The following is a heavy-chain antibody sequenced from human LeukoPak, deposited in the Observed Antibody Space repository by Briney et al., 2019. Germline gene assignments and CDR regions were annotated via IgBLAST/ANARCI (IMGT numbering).Heavy chain of an antibody. V-gene: IGHV3-21*01. CDR3: ARDPRIYCTNGICRDDYFDN. J-gene: IGHJ4*02. CDR2: ISSSSTYV. Sequence: GGSLRLSCAASGFTFSNYNMNWVRQAPGKGLEWVSSISSSSTYVYYADSLKGRFTISRDNAKNSLYLQMNSLRAEDTAIYYCARDPRIYCTNGICRDDYFDNWGQGTLVTVSS. D-gene: IGHD2-8*01. CDR1: GFTFSNYN.